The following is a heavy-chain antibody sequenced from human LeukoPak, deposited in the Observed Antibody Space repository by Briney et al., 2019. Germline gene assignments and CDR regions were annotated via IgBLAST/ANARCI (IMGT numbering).Heavy chain of an antibody. CDR3: ATLRSSRIYYYGMDV. J-gene: IGHJ6*02. CDR2: INHSGST. D-gene: IGHD6-6*01. Sequence: SETLSLTCTVSGGFVSSPTYYWSWIRQPPGKGLEWIGEINHSGSTNYNPSLKSRVTISVDTSKNQFSLKLSSVTAADTAVYYCATLRSSRIYYYGMDVWGQGTTVTVSS. V-gene: IGHV4-34*01. CDR1: GGFVSSPTYY.